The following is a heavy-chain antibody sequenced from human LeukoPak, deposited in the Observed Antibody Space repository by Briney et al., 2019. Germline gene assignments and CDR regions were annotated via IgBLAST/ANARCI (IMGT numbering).Heavy chain of an antibody. CDR2: IYYSGST. J-gene: IGHJ5*02. D-gene: IGHD3-10*01. Sequence: SETRSLTCTVSGGSISSSSYYWGWIRQPPGKGLEWIGSIYYSGSTYYNPSLKSRVTISVDTSKNQFSLKLSSVTAADTAVYYCARDRVRRFDPWGQGTLVTVSS. CDR3: ARDRVRRFDP. V-gene: IGHV4-39*07. CDR1: GGSISSSSYY.